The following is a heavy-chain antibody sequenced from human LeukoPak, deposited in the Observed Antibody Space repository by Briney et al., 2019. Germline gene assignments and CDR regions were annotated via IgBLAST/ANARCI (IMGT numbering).Heavy chain of an antibody. CDR1: GFTFNSYA. CDR2: ISYDGSNK. D-gene: IGHD1-14*01. V-gene: IGHV3-30*04. Sequence: GGSLRLSCAASGFTFNSYAIHWVRQAPGKGLEWVAVISYDGSNKYYADSVKGRFTISRDNSKNTLYLQLNSLRPEDTAVYYCARGRSGGYWGQGTLVTVSS. J-gene: IGHJ4*02. CDR3: ARGRSGGY.